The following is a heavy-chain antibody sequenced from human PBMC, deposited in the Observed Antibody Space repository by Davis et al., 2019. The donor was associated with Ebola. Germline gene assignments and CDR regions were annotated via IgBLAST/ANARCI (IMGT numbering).Heavy chain of an antibody. D-gene: IGHD1-26*01. CDR2: IIPVFRTA. V-gene: IGHV1-69*13. Sequence: AASVKVSCKAVGDTLTSYAMTWVRQAPGQGLEWMGGIIPVFRTANYAQNFQGRVTITADESTRTAYMELNGLRSEDTAVYYCTVGGIGGMGDYWGQGTLVTVSS. CDR3: TVGGIGGMGDY. CDR1: GDTLTSYA. J-gene: IGHJ4*02.